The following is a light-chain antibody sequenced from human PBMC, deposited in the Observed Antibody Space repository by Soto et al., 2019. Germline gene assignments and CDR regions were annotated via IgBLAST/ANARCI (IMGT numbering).Light chain of an antibody. Sequence: DIQVTQSPSFLSASVGDRVTITCRASQGISSYLACYQQKHGKAPKLLIYAASTLQRGVPSRFSGSGSGTEFTLTISSLQPEDFATYYCQQLNSSLLPFGPGTKVDIK. CDR2: AAS. CDR3: QQLNSSLLP. CDR1: QGISSY. J-gene: IGKJ3*01. V-gene: IGKV1-9*01.